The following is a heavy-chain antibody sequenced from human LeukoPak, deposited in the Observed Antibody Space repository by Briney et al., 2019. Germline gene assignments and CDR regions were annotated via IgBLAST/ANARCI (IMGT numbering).Heavy chain of an antibody. J-gene: IGHJ4*02. CDR3: ASSYYYYGSGSYGY. CDR1: GYTFTSYD. V-gene: IGHV1-8*01. D-gene: IGHD3-10*01. CDR2: MNPNSGHT. Sequence: GSSVKVSCKASGYTFTSYDINWVGQATGQRLEWMGWMNPNSGHTGYAQKFQGRVTMPRNTSISTAYMELSSLRSEGTAVYYCASSYYYYGSGSYGYWGQGTLVTVSS.